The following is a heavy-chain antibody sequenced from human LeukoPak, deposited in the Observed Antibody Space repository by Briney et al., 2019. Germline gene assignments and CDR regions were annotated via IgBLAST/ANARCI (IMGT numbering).Heavy chain of an antibody. D-gene: IGHD3-22*01. J-gene: IGHJ4*02. CDR3: ARGVDGSGGYYYYFDY. CDR1: GSSISSGGYY. CDR2: IYYSGST. Sequence: SETLSLTCNVSGSSISSGGYYWSWIRQHPGKGLEWIGYIYYSGSTNYNPSLKSRVTISVDTSKTQFSLKLSSVTAADTAVYYCARGVDGSGGYYYYFDYWGQGTLVTVSS. V-gene: IGHV4-31*03.